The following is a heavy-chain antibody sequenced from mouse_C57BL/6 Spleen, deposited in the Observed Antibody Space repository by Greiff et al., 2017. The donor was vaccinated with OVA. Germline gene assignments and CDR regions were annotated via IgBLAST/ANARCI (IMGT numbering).Heavy chain of an antibody. CDR3: TRGGLRRRHLAMDY. CDR2: IDPETGGT. D-gene: IGHD2-4*01. V-gene: IGHV1-15*01. Sequence: QVQLKQSGAELVRPGASVTLSCKASGYTFTDYEMHWVKQTPVHGLEWIGAIDPETGGTAYNQKFKGKAILTADKSSSTAYMELRSLTSEDSAVYYCTRGGLRRRHLAMDYWGQGTSVTVSS. J-gene: IGHJ4*01. CDR1: GYTFTDYE.